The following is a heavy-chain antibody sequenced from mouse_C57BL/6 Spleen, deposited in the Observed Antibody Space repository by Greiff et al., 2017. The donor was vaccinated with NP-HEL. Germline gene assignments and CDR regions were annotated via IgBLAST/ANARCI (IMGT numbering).Heavy chain of an antibody. CDR1: GFTFSDYG. J-gene: IGHJ1*03. CDR2: ISSGSSTI. V-gene: IGHV5-17*01. CDR3: ARPGGYDGYFDV. D-gene: IGHD2-2*01. Sequence: EVKLMESGGGLVKPGGSLKLSCAASGFTFSDYGMHWVRQAPEKGLEWVAYISSGSSTIYYADTVKGRFTISRDNAKNTLFLQMTSLRSEDTAMYYGARPGGYDGYFDVWGTGTTVTVSS.